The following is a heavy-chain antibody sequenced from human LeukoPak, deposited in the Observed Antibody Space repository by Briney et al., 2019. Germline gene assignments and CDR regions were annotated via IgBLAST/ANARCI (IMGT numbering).Heavy chain of an antibody. Sequence: SETLSLTCTVSGGSIISDTYYWGWIRQPPGKGLEWIATMHYSGNTYYNPSLKSRVTISVDTSKNQFSLKLTSVTAADTAFYYCARHKGYGGNPTFDFWGQGTLVTVSS. CDR2: MHYSGNT. CDR3: ARHKGYGGNPTFDF. D-gene: IGHD4-23*01. V-gene: IGHV4-39*01. CDR1: GGSIISDTYY. J-gene: IGHJ4*02.